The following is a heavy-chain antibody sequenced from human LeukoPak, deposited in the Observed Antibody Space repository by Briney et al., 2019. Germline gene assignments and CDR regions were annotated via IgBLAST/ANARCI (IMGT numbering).Heavy chain of an antibody. CDR2: TYHSGST. CDR3: ARVFGGGSPGGFDP. Sequence: PSGTLSLTXXXXGGSISSSNWWSWVRQPPGKGLEWIGETYHSGSTYYNPSLKSRVTISVDRSKNQFSLKLSSVTAADTAVYYCARVFGGGSPGGFDPWGQGTLVTVSS. V-gene: IGHV4-4*02. D-gene: IGHD2-15*01. CDR1: GGSISSSNW. J-gene: IGHJ5*02.